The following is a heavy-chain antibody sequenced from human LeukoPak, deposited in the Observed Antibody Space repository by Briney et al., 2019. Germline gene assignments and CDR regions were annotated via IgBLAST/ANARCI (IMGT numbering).Heavy chain of an antibody. CDR1: GGSISSYY. D-gene: IGHD3-10*01. CDR3: ARGQSITMARGVIITLDGMDV. Sequence: SETLSLTCTVSGGSISSYYWSWIRQPAGKGLEWIGRIYTSGSTNYNPSLKSRVTMSVDTSKNQFSLKLSSVTAADTAVYYCARGQSITMARGVIITLDGMDVWGQGTTVTVSS. CDR2: IYTSGST. V-gene: IGHV4-4*07. J-gene: IGHJ6*02.